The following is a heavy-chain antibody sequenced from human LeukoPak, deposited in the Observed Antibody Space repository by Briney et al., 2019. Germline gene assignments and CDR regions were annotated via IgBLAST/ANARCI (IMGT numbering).Heavy chain of an antibody. CDR1: GFTFSSYA. Sequence: QAGGSLRLSCAASGFTFSSYAMSWVRQAPGKGLEWVSAISGSGGSTYYADSVKGRFTISRGNSKNTLYLQMNSLRAEDTAVYYCAKGHYYDSGDNWFDPWGQGTLVTVSS. V-gene: IGHV3-23*01. CDR2: ISGSGGST. D-gene: IGHD3-22*01. J-gene: IGHJ5*02. CDR3: AKGHYYDSGDNWFDP.